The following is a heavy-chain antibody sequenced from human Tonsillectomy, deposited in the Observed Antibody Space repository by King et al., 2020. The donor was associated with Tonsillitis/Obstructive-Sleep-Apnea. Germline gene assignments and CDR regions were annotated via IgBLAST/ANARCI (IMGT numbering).Heavy chain of an antibody. CDR3: AAPYPCGGDCYFDY. Sequence: VQLVESGGGLVKPGGSLRLSCAASGFTFSSYSMNWVRQAPGKGLEWVSSISSSSSYIYYADSVKGRITISRDNAKNSLYLQMNSLRAEDTAVYYCAAPYPCGGDCYFDYWGQGTLVTVSS. J-gene: IGHJ4*02. CDR1: GFTFSSYS. V-gene: IGHV3-21*01. D-gene: IGHD2-21*01. CDR2: ISSSSSYI.